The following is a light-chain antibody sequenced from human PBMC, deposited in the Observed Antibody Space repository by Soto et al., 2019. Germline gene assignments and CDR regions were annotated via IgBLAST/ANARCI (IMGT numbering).Light chain of an antibody. CDR2: AAS. V-gene: IGKV1-9*01. CDR1: QGISSY. CDR3: QQYYSFSRT. J-gene: IGKJ1*01. Sequence: DIQMTQSPSILSASVGDRVTITCRASQGISSYLAWYQQKPGKAPELLIYAASTLQSGVPSRFSGSGSGTDFTLTISCLQSEDFATYYCQQYYSFSRTFGQGTKVDIK.